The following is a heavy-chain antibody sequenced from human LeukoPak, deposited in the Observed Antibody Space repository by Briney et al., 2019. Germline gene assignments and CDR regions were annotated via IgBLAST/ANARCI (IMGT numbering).Heavy chain of an antibody. J-gene: IGHJ6*02. CDR2: ISDSGGST. Sequence: PGGSLRLSCASSGFFFSSHGLHWVRQAPGKGLEWVSAISDSGGSTYYADSVKGRFTISRDNSKNTLYLQMNSLRADDTAVYYCANPTDSSSWEEYYYGMDVWGQGTTVTVSS. CDR1: GFFFSSHG. V-gene: IGHV3-23*01. CDR3: ANPTDSSSWEEYYYGMDV. D-gene: IGHD6-13*01.